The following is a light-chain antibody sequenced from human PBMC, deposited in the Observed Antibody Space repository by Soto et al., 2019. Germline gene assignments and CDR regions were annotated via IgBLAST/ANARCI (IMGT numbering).Light chain of an antibody. CDR1: QSVSSY. CDR3: QQRSNWLT. J-gene: IGKJ4*01. CDR2: DAS. Sequence: EIVFTQSPATLSLSPGERATLSCRASQSVSSYLAWYQQKPGQALRLLIYDASNRATGIPARFSVSGSGTDFTLPIRSLEPEDFAVYDCQQRSNWLTFGGGTKVDI. V-gene: IGKV3-11*01.